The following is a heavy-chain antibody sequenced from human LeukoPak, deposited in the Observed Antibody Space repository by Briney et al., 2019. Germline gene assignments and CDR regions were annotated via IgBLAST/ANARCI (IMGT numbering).Heavy chain of an antibody. D-gene: IGHD3-16*01. V-gene: IGHV3-23*01. Sequence: GGSLRLSCAASGFTFSSYGMSWVRQAPGKGLEWVSAISSSGGSTYYADSVKGRFTISRDNSKNTLYLQMNSLRAEDTAVYYCAKDLQYDYVWGSFDGDYWGQGTLVTVSS. CDR3: AKDLQYDYVWGSFDGDY. CDR2: ISSSGGST. J-gene: IGHJ4*02. CDR1: GFTFSSYG.